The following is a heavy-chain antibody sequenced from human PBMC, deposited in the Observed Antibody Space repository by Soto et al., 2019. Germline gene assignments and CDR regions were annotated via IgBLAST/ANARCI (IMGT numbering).Heavy chain of an antibody. CDR3: ARVTSNLSWKFDY. J-gene: IGHJ4*02. CDR1: DGSISGYF. CDR2: IHDTETT. V-gene: IGHV4-59*01. D-gene: IGHD4-4*01. Sequence: SETLSLTCLVSDGSISGYFWSWIRQPPGKGMDWIGYIHDTETTNYNPSLKTRATMSLDTSKNQLSLRLTSVTSADTVVYYCARVTSNLSWKFDYWGQGILVTVS.